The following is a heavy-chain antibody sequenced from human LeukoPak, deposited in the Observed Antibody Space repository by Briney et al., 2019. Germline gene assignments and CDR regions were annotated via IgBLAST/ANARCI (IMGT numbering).Heavy chain of an antibody. CDR1: GYTFSIYV. V-gene: IGHV1-18*01. D-gene: IGHD6-6*01. J-gene: IGHJ4*02. CDR3: ARDVITVFSTSPWRGFDY. CDR2: ISAYKGDT. Sequence: ASVKVSCKASGYTFSIYVISWVRQAPGQGLEWMGWISAYKGDTNYAQNFQGRVTMTTDTSTSTAYMELRSLRSDDTAVYYCARDVITVFSTSPWRGFDYWGQGTLVIVSS.